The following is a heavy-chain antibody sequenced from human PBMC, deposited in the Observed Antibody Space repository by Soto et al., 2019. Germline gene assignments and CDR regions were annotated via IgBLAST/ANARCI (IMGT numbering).Heavy chain of an antibody. D-gene: IGHD3-3*01. CDR1: GYTLTELS. J-gene: IGHJ3*02. Sequence: ASVKVSCKVSGYTLTELSMHWVRQAPGKGLEWMGGFDPEDGETIYAQKFQGRVTMTEDTSTDTAYMELSSLRSEDTAVYYCAPSDFGVVIRSDAFDIRGKGKRVTVSS. CDR3: APSDFGVVIRSDAFDI. CDR2: FDPEDGET. V-gene: IGHV1-24*01.